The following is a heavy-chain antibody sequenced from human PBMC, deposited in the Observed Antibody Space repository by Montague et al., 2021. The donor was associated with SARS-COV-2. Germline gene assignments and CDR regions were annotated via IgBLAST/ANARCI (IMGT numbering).Heavy chain of an antibody. J-gene: IGHJ4*02. Sequence: SETLSLTCTVSGGSITSYYWSWIRQPAGKGLECIGLIYTSGSTNYNPSLKSRVTMSVDTSRNQFSLRLNSVTAADTSIYYCARHETGDPPFGDWGQGTLVTVSS. CDR1: GGSITSYY. V-gene: IGHV4-4*07. D-gene: IGHD7-27*01. CDR2: IYTSGST. CDR3: ARHETGDPPFGD.